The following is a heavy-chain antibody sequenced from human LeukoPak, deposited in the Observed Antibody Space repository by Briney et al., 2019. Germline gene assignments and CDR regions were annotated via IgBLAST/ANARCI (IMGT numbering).Heavy chain of an antibody. CDR1: GFTFSSYW. CDR2: ISGSGGST. V-gene: IGHV3-23*01. CDR3: AKDATSIVGATNFDY. D-gene: IGHD1-26*01. J-gene: IGHJ4*02. Sequence: PGGSLRLSCAASGFTFSSYWMSWVRQAPGKGLEWVSAISGSGGSTYYADSVKGRFTISRDNSKNTLYLQMNSLRAEDTAVYYCAKDATSIVGATNFDYWGQGTLVTVSS.